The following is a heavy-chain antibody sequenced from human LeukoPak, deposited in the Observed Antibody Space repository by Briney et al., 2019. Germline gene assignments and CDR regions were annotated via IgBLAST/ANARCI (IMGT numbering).Heavy chain of an antibody. Sequence: PGGSLRLSCAASGFTFSSYSMNWVRQAPGKGLEWVPYISSSSSTIYYADSVKGRFTISRDNAKNSLYLQMNSLRAEDTAVYYCARPPLDYGDYIDYWGQGTLVTVSS. CDR2: ISSSSSTI. D-gene: IGHD4-17*01. CDR1: GFTFSSYS. V-gene: IGHV3-48*04. J-gene: IGHJ4*02. CDR3: ARPPLDYGDYIDY.